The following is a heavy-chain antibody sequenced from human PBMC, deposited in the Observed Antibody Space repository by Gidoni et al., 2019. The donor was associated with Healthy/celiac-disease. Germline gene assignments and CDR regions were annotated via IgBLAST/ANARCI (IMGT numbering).Heavy chain of an antibody. D-gene: IGHD1-26*01. J-gene: IGHJ4*02. CDR1: GFTFRSYA. CDR3: ARVGATTGLH. CDR2: ISGRGGST. Sequence: EVQLLESGGGLVQPGGSLRLSCAASGFTFRSYAMRWVRPAPGKGLEWVSAISGRGGSTYYAEAVKGRFTISRDNSKNTLYLQMNSLRAEDTAVYYCARVGATTGLHWGQGTLVTVSS. V-gene: IGHV3-23*01.